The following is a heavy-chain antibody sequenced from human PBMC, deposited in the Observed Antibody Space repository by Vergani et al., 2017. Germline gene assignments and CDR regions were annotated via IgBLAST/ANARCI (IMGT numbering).Heavy chain of an antibody. J-gene: IGHJ6*02. CDR1: GFTFSDFS. D-gene: IGHD2-8*01. CDR2: IGSSGPYI. Sequence: VQLVESGGGLVKPGGSLRLSCAASGFTFSDFSMSWVRQAPGKGLEWVAFIGSSGPYINYADSVKGRFIISRDNTNNSLFLQLGSLRGEDAAVYYCARDCTSGGCPNNYGMDVWGQGATVTVSS. V-gene: IGHV3-21*06. CDR3: ARDCTSGGCPNNYGMDV.